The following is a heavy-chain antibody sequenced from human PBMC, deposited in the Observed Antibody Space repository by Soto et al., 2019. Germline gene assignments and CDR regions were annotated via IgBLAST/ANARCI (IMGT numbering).Heavy chain of an antibody. V-gene: IGHV3-53*02. CDR3: ARGGGSAYVTPPISNWFDP. CDR2: IDGGGYT. Sequence: EVQLVETGGGLIQPGGSLRLSCAASGFIVSRDYMYWVRQAPGKGLDWVSVIDGGGYTYYADSVNGRFTISRDNSKHTLHLQMNSLRAEDSAVYYCARGGGSAYVTPPISNWFDPCGQGTLVTVSS. CDR1: GFIVSRDY. D-gene: IGHD3-22*01. J-gene: IGHJ5*02.